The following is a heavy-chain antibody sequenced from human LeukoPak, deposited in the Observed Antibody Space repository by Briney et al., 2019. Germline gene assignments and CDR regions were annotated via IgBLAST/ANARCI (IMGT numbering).Heavy chain of an antibody. CDR3: ARDLRVVVTAPVNAFDI. CDR1: GFTFSSYG. D-gene: IGHD2-21*02. Sequence: PGRSLRLSCAASGFTFSSYGMHWVRQAPGKGLEWVAVISYDGSNKYYADSVKGRFTISRDNSKNTLYLQMNSLRAEDTAVYYCARDLRVVVTAPVNAFDIWGQGTMVTVSS. J-gene: IGHJ3*02. V-gene: IGHV3-30*03. CDR2: ISYDGSNK.